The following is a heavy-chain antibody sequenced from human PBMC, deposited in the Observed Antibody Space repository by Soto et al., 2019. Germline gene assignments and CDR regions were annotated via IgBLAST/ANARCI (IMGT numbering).Heavy chain of an antibody. CDR2: IPSDGSNK. CDR3: AKDFHPSQSYALYNRFDP. J-gene: IGHJ5*02. CDR1: GFTFSTYG. D-gene: IGHD3-16*01. Sequence: QVQLVESGGGVVQPGRSLRLSCAASGFTFSTYGMFWVRQPPGKGLEWVAAIPSDGSNKYYADSVKGRFTISRDNSKSTLFLQMDSLRTEDTAVYYCAKDFHPSQSYALYNRFDPWGQGTLVTVSS. V-gene: IGHV3-30*18.